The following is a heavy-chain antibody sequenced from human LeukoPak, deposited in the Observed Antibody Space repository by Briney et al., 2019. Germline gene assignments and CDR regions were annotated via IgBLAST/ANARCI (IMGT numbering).Heavy chain of an antibody. J-gene: IGHJ4*02. D-gene: IGHD1-26*01. CDR1: GYTFTSYD. CDR2: MNPNSGNT. V-gene: IGHV1-8*01. Sequence: ASVKVSCKASGYTFTSYDINWVRQATGQGLEWMGWMNPNSGNTGYAQKFQGRVTMTRNTSISTAHMELSSLRSEDTAVYYCARALRGRSGSSVYYFDYWGQGTLVTVSS. CDR3: ARALRGRSGSSVYYFDY.